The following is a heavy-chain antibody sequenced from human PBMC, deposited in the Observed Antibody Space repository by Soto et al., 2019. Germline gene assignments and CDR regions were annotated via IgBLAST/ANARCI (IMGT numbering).Heavy chain of an antibody. J-gene: IGHJ4*02. CDR2: IYGSSGAT. CDR3: ARESGNSYEGCYSDF. Sequence: PGESLKISCAASGFTFSTYSMSWVRQAPGKGLEWVSSIYGSSGATFYAVSVGGRFTVSRDNSRNILYLQMNSLRGEDTAVYYCARESGNSYEGCYSDFWGQGVLVTVSS. CDR1: GFTFSTYS. D-gene: IGHD1-26*01. V-gene: IGHV3-23*01.